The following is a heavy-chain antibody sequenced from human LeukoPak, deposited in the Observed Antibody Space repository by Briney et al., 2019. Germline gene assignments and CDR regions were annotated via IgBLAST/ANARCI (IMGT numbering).Heavy chain of an antibody. D-gene: IGHD5-24*01. CDR1: GGSVTRSNSY. V-gene: IGHV4-39*07. J-gene: IGHJ4*02. CDR3: ASERWSRRSFFDY. Sequence: SETLSLTCTVSGGSVTRSNSYWAWIRQSLGKGLEWIGTISYSGDTYYSPSLKSRVTLSVDTSMTQFSLKFTAVTAADTAVYYCASERWSRRSFFDYWGQGILVTVSS. CDR2: ISYSGDT.